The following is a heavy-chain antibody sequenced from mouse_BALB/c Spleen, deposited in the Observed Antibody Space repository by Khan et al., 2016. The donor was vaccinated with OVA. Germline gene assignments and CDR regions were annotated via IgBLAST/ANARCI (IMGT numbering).Heavy chain of an antibody. V-gene: IGHV1-7*01. Sequence: QVQLKQSGAELAKPGASVKMSCKASGYTFTSYWMHWIKQRPGQGLEWIGYINPTSGYTDYNQKFKDKATLTADKSSSTAYMQLSSLTSDNSVVYYCERDSIDYWGQGTALTVSS. CDR3: ERDSIDY. CDR2: INPTSGYT. J-gene: IGHJ2*01. CDR1: GYTFTSYW.